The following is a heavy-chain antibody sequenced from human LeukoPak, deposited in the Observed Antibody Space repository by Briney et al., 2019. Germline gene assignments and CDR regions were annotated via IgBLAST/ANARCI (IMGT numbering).Heavy chain of an antibody. V-gene: IGHV4-34*01. Sequence: SETRSLTCAVYGGSFSGYYWSGIRQPPGKGLEWIGEINHSGCTNYNPSLKSRVTISVETSKNQFSLKLSSVTAADTAVSYCARRPRGRYDYVWGSYRYLSWFDPWGQGTLVTVSS. J-gene: IGHJ5*02. CDR1: GGSFSGYY. D-gene: IGHD3-16*02. CDR3: ARRPRGRYDYVWGSYRYLSWFDP. CDR2: INHSGCT.